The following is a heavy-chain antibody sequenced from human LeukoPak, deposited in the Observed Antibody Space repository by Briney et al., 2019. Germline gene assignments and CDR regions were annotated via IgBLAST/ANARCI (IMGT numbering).Heavy chain of an antibody. D-gene: IGHD4-11*01. Sequence: ASVKVSCKASGYTFTGYYMHWVRQAPGQGLEWMGWINPNSGGTNYAQKFQGRVTMTRDTSISTAYMELSRLRSDDTAVYYCASDLTTSYYYYMDVWGKGTTVTVSS. CDR1: GYTFTGYY. CDR3: ASDLTTSYYYYMDV. CDR2: INPNSGGT. J-gene: IGHJ6*03. V-gene: IGHV1-2*02.